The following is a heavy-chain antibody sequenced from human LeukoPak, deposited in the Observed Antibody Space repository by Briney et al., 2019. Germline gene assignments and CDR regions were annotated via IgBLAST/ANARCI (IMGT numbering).Heavy chain of an antibody. V-gene: IGHV3-43*02. CDR2: IGGDRAST. Sequence: QSGRSLRLSCAASGFSVEDYVMRWVSHVPGKGLEWVVFIGGDRASTYYADSLKGRFTIPLDNSYNSLYLQMDRLRIEDTALYYCVKDLIVGDYYSSDNYYLPDAFDIWGQGTMVTVSS. CDR1: GFSVEDYV. CDR3: VKDLIVGDYYSSDNYYLPDAFDI. D-gene: IGHD3-10*01. J-gene: IGHJ3*02.